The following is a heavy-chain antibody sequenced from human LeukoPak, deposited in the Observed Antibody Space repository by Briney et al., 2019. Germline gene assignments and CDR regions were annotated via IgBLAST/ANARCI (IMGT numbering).Heavy chain of an antibody. CDR1: GFTVSSNY. CDR2: IYAGGST. Sequence: GGSLRLSCAASGFTVSSNYMSWVRQAPGKGLEWVSLIYAGGSTYYADSVKGRFTISRHNSKNTLYLQMNSLRAEDTAVYYCARDARDGRDYWGQGTLVTVSS. V-gene: IGHV3-53*04. CDR3: ARDARDGRDY. J-gene: IGHJ4*02. D-gene: IGHD5-24*01.